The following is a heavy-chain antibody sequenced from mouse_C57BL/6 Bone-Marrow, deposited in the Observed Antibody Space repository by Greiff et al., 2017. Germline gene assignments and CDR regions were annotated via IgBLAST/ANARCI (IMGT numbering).Heavy chain of an antibody. V-gene: IGHV1-69*01. Sequence: QVQLQQPGAELVMPGASVKLSCKASGYTFTSYWMHWVKQRPGRGLEWIGEIDPSDSYTNYNQKFKGKATLTVDKSSSTAYMQLSSLTSEDSAVYYCASGLCGSRGYWGQGTTLTVSS. CDR3: ASGLCGSRGY. D-gene: IGHD1-1*01. J-gene: IGHJ2*01. CDR2: IDPSDSYT. CDR1: GYTFTSYW.